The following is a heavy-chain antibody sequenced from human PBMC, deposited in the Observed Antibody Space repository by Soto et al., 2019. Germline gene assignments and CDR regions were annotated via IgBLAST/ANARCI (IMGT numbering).Heavy chain of an antibody. V-gene: IGHV2-70*01. CDR3: SRAVGGFTYGYPDY. J-gene: IGHJ4*02. Sequence: SGPTLVNPTQTLTLTCTFSGFSLSTTGMCVSWIRQPPGKALEWLALIDWADDKYYSTSLKSRLTISKDTSKNQVVLTMTNVEPVDTATYFCSRAVGGFTYGYPDYWGQGTLVTVSS. D-gene: IGHD5-18*01. CDR1: GFSLSTTGMC. CDR2: IDWADDK.